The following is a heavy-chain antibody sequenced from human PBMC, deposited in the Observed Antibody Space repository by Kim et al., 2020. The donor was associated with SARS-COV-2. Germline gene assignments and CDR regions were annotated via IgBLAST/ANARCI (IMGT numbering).Heavy chain of an antibody. CDR3: AGDKIGYSYGSFYGMDV. D-gene: IGHD5-18*01. CDR1: GFTFSDYY. J-gene: IGHJ6*02. V-gene: IGHV3-11*05. Sequence: GGSLRLSCAASGFTFSDYYMSWIRQAPGKGLEWVSYISSSSSYTNYADSVKGRFTISRDNAKNSLYLKMNSLRAEDTAVYYCAGDKIGYSYGSFYGMDVWGQGTMVTVSS. CDR2: ISSSSSYT.